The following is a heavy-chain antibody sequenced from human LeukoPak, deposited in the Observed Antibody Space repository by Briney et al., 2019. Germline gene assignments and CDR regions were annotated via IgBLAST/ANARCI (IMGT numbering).Heavy chain of an antibody. V-gene: IGHV3-23*01. D-gene: IGHD6-19*01. J-gene: IGHJ4*02. Sequence: GGSLRLSCAASGFTFSSYGMSWVRQAPGKGLEWVSGISGSGGSTYYADSVKGRLTISRDNSKNTLYLQMNSLRAEDTAVYYCAKDQSAGWYSDCWGQGTLVTVSS. CDR3: AKDQSAGWYSDC. CDR1: GFTFSSYG. CDR2: ISGSGGST.